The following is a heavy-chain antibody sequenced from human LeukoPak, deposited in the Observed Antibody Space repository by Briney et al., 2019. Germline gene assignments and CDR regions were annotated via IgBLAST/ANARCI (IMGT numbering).Heavy chain of an antibody. D-gene: IGHD3-16*01. Sequence: GGSLRLSCAASGFTFSDHYMDWVRQAAGKGLEWVGRIRNKANSYTTEYAASVKGRFTISRDDSKNSLYLQMNSLKTKDTAVYYCAQSGSYAALDYWGQGTLVTVSS. CDR1: GFTFSDHY. CDR2: IRNKANSYTT. CDR3: AQSGSYAALDY. J-gene: IGHJ4*02. V-gene: IGHV3-72*01.